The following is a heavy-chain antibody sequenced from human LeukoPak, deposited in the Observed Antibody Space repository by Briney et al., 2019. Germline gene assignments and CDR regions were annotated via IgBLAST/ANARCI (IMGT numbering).Heavy chain of an antibody. V-gene: IGHV3-23*01. D-gene: IGHD3-10*01. CDR1: GFTFSSYA. J-gene: IGHJ5*02. CDR3: ANRISGSSS. Sequence: GGSLRLSCAASGFTFSSYAMSWVRQAPGKGLEWVSAISSGGGNTDYADSVKGRFTISRDNSKNTVFLQMNSLRAEDTGVYYCANRISGSSSWGQGTLVTVSS. CDR2: ISSGGGNT.